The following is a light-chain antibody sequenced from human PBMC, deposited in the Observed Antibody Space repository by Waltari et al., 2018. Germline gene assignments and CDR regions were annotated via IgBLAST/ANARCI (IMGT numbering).Light chain of an antibody. V-gene: IGKV2-30*02. CDR2: KVS. Sequence: DAVLTQSPLSLPATLGQPASISCKSSQSLVHRGGNTYLNWFPQRPGQSPRRLIYKVSTRDSGVPDRFSGSGSGTDFTLKISRVEAEDFGVYYCMQGTHWPYTFGQGTRLEIK. J-gene: IGKJ5*01. CDR3: MQGTHWPYT. CDR1: QSLVHRGGNTY.